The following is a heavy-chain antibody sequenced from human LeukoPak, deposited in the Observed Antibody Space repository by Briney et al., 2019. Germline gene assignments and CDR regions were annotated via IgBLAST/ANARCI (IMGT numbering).Heavy chain of an antibody. CDR1: GFTFSSYA. V-gene: IGHV3-64*01. CDR2: ISSNGGST. D-gene: IGHD3-22*01. J-gene: IGHJ3*02. CDR3: ARGAYYYDSSGYSQAFDI. Sequence: GGSLRLSCAASGFTFSSYAMHWVRQAPGKGLEYVSAISSNGGSTYYANSVKGRFTISRDNSKNTLYLQMGSLRAEDMAVDYCARGAYYYDSSGYSQAFDIWGQGTMVTVSS.